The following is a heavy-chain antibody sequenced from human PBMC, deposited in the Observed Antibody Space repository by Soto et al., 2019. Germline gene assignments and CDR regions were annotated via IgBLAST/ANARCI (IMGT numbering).Heavy chain of an antibody. CDR1: GFTFGNYG. CDR3: AKGGDSWFQSAY. J-gene: IGHJ4*02. V-gene: IGHV3-30*18. Sequence: QIHLVQSGGGVVQPGRSLLLSCAGSGFTFGNYGMHWVRQAPGKGLEWVAVISHDETNKYYIDSVKGRFSISRDNSKNTVYLQMDSLRPEVTAVNFCAKGGDSWFQSAYSGQGTLVTVSS. CDR2: ISHDETNK. D-gene: IGHD1-26*01.